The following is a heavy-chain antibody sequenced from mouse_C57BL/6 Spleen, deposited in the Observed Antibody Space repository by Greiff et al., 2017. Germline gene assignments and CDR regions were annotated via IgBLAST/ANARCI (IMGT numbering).Heavy chain of an antibody. V-gene: IGHV1-54*01. CDR2: INPGSGGT. Sequence: QVQLKQSGAELVRPGTSVKVSCKASGYAFTNYLIEWVKQRPGQGLEWIGVINPGSGGTNYNEKFKGKATLTADKSSSTAYMQLSSLTSEDSAVXFCARSGPEPRSGYGAMDYWGQGTSVTVSS. J-gene: IGHJ4*01. D-gene: IGHD3-2*02. CDR3: ARSGPEPRSGYGAMDY. CDR1: GYAFTNYL.